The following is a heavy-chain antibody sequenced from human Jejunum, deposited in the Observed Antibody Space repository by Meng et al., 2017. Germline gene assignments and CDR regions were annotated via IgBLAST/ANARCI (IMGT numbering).Heavy chain of an antibody. CDR2: IGRGTDT. J-gene: IGHJ4*02. CDR1: GFTFSTNY. Sequence: EVELGGAGGGLVQPGGPLRLSCAASGFTFSTNYMSWVRRAPGRGLEWVSAIGRGTDTYYADSVKGRFTISRDKPMNTLYLEMNSLRAEDTAVYYCAKHLSGSYTFDYWGQGTLVTVSS. V-gene: IGHV3-23*04. D-gene: IGHD1-26*01. CDR3: AKHLSGSYTFDY.